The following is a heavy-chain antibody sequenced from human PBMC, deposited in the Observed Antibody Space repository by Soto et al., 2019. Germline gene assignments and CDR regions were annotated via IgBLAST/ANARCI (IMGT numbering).Heavy chain of an antibody. D-gene: IGHD6-13*01. Sequence: QVQLQESVPGLVRPSGTVSLTCAVSGLSISSDNWWSWVRQPPGKGLEWIGEIHHSGSTNYNPSLKSRVTMSVVPSKDLFSLTLNSVTAADTAFYYCARDQGSHPGEWGQGTLVSVSS. CDR3: ARDQGSHPGE. V-gene: IGHV4-4*02. CDR1: GLSISSDNW. CDR2: IHHSGST. J-gene: IGHJ4*02.